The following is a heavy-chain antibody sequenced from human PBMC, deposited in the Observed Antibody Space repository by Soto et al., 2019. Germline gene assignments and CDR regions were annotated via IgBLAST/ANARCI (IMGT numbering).Heavy chain of an antibody. Sequence: GGSLRLSCAASGFTFSSYGMHWVRQAPGKGLEWVAVIWYDGSNKYYADSVKGRFTISRDNSKNTLYLQMNSLRAEDTAVYYCARDREGYCSSTSCYALGGMDVWGQGTTVTVSS. J-gene: IGHJ6*02. CDR2: IWYDGSNK. CDR1: GFTFSSYG. D-gene: IGHD2-2*01. CDR3: ARDREGYCSSTSCYALGGMDV. V-gene: IGHV3-33*01.